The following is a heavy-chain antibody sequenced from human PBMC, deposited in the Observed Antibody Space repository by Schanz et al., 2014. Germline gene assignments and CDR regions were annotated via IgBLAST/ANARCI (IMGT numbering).Heavy chain of an antibody. CDR2: IYDGGST. CDR1: GFTFDDYT. J-gene: IGHJ5*01. Sequence: VQLVESGGGVVRPGGSLRLSCAGSGFTFDDYTMHWVRQPPGKGLEWIGYIYDGGSTYYNPSLKSRVTISVDTSKNQFSLMLNSVTAADTAVYYCARSPGDFPGWFDSWGQGTLVTVSS. CDR3: ARSPGDFPGWFDS. D-gene: IGHD4-17*01. V-gene: IGHV4-30-4*07.